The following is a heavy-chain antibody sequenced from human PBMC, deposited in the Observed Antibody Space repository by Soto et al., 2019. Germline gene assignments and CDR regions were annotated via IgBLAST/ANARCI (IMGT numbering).Heavy chain of an antibody. CDR1: GGSLSGYY. V-gene: IGHV4-34*01. Sequence: QVQLQQWGAGLLKPSETLSLNCAVTGGSLSGYYWSWIRQPPGKGLEWIGEVKDGGHTNYSPSLRGRVTISSGTCNPQGSLRLNTVPAADTGVYYCARGQEGVVATHWDQGSLVTVSS. J-gene: IGHJ4*02. CDR3: ARGQEGVVATH. D-gene: IGHD5-12*01. CDR2: VKDGGHT.